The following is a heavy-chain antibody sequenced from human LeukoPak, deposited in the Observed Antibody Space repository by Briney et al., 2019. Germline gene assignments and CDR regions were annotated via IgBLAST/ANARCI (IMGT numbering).Heavy chain of an antibody. J-gene: IGHJ3*02. Sequence: SSETLSLTCAVYGGSFSGYYWSWIRQPPGKGLEWIGEINHSGSTNYNPSLKSRVTISVVTSKNQFSLKLSSVTAADTAVYYCARRRRIVGATPGAFGIWGQGTMVTVSS. CDR3: ARRRRIVGATPGAFGI. CDR1: GGSFSGYY. D-gene: IGHD1-26*01. V-gene: IGHV4-34*01. CDR2: INHSGST.